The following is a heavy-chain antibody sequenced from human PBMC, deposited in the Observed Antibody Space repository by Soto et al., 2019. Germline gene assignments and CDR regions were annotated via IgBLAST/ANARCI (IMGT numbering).Heavy chain of an antibody. CDR3: ARDGITGSPLVWAIYFDY. D-gene: IGHD1-20*01. CDR2: ISRDGSNQ. J-gene: IGHJ4*02. V-gene: IGHV3-30*04. Sequence: PGGSLRLSCAASGFTFSRSPMHWVRQAPGKGLEWVAVISRDGSNQFYADSVKGRFTISRDNSKNTLFLQMNSLRPEDTALYYCARDGITGSPLVWAIYFDYWGQGTLVTVSS. CDR1: GFTFSRSP.